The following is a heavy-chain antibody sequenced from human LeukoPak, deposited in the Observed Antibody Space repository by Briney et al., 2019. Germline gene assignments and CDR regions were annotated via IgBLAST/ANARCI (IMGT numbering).Heavy chain of an antibody. D-gene: IGHD3-10*01. Sequence: KPSETLSLTCTVSGGSISSSSYYWGWIRQPPGKGLEWIGSIYYSGSTYYNPSLKSRVTISVDTSKNQFSLKLSSVTAADTAVYYCARLTIRFGELSSASWGQGTLVTVSS. CDR3: ARLTIRFGELSSAS. CDR1: GGSISSSSYY. CDR2: IYYSGST. J-gene: IGHJ5*02. V-gene: IGHV4-39*01.